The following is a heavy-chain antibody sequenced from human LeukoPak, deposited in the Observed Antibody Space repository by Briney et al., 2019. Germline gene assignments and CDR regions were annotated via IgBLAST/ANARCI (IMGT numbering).Heavy chain of an antibody. V-gene: IGHV4-30-4*08. D-gene: IGHD1-26*01. Sequence: SWVRQAPVKGLEWLGHIYHTGTTLYSPHLNNRLTVSVDSSKNQFSLTLNSVTAADTAVYYCASVSVWELATHTGGSFDYWGRGILVTVSS. CDR3: ASVSVWELATHTGGSFDY. CDR2: IYHTGTT. J-gene: IGHJ4*02.